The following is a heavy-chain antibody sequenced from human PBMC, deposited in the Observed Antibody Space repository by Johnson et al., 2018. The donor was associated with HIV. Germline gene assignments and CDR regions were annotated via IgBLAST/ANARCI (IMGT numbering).Heavy chain of an antibody. D-gene: IGHD1-26*01. J-gene: IGHJ3*02. Sequence: QVQLVESGGGLVQPGGSLRLSCAASGFTFSTYAMHWVRQAPGKGLEYVSAISSNGDSTYYADSVKGRFTISRDNSKDTLYLQMNSLRAEDTAVYYCARGSGSYYSNAFDIWGQGTMVTVSS. CDR2: ISSNGDST. CDR3: ARGSGSYYSNAFDI. CDR1: GFTFSTYA. V-gene: IGHV3-64*04.